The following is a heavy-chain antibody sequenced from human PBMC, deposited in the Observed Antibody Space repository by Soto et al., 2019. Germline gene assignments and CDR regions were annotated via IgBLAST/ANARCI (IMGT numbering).Heavy chain of an antibody. J-gene: IGHJ4*02. D-gene: IGHD6-13*01. CDR3: ARGSALRFYYCDY. CDR1: GGSITRGDYY. Sequence: SETLSLTCNVSGGSITRGDYYWSWLRQPPGKGLEWIGYIYYRAMPYYNPSLKSRVTISVDTSKNQFSLSMTSVTAADTAVYYCARGSALRFYYCDYWCQGTPVTVSS. V-gene: IGHV4-30-4*01. CDR2: IYYRAMP.